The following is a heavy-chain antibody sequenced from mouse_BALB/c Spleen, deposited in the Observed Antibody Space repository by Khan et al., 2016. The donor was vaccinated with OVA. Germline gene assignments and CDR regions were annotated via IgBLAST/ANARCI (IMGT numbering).Heavy chain of an antibody. CDR2: ISPGSGDT. D-gene: IGHD1-2*01. J-gene: IGHJ3*01. CDR3: ASRNYFGYTFAY. V-gene: IGHV1-77*01. Sequence: QVQLQQSGAELARPGASVKLSCKASGYTFTDYYINWVKQRTGQGLEWIGEISPGSGDTYYNEKFKGKATLTADKSSSTAYMQLNSLTSEASAVYCCASRNYFGYTFAYWGQGTLVTVSA. CDR1: GYTFTDYY.